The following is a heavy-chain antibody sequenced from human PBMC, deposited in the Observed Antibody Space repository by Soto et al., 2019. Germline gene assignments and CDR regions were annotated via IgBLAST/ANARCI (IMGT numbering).Heavy chain of an antibody. CDR1: GFTFSSYS. CDR2: ISSSSSTI. V-gene: IGHV3-48*02. D-gene: IGHD3-3*01. CDR3: ARSYYDFWSGTVYYYYGMDV. Sequence: EVQLVESGGGLVQPGGSLRLSCAASGFTFSSYSMNWVRQAPGKGLEWVSYISSSSSTIYYADFVKGRFTISRDNAKNSLYLQMNSLRDEDTAVYYCARSYYDFWSGTVYYYYGMDVWGQGTTVTVSS. J-gene: IGHJ6*02.